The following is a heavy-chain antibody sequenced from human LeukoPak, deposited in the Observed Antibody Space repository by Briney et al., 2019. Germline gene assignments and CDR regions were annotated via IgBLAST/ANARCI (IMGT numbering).Heavy chain of an antibody. V-gene: IGHV3-23*01. CDR2: ISGGGSST. J-gene: IGHJ2*01. CDR1: GFTFSHYA. CDR3: ATTPYYSASFDL. D-gene: IGHD3-10*01. Sequence: PGGSLRLSCAASGFTFSHYAMSWVRQAPGKGLEWVSAISGGGSSTYYADSVKGRFTISRDNSKGSLYLQMSSLRAEDSAVYYCATTPYYSASFDLGGRGPLVTVSP.